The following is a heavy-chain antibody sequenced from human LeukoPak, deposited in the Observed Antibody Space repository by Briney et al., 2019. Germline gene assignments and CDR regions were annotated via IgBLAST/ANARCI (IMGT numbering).Heavy chain of an antibody. CDR2: IKQDGSEK. J-gene: IGHJ4*02. Sequence: GGSLRLSCTASEFTFSSYWMYWVRQAPGKGLEWVANIKQDGSEKYYVDSVKGRFTISRDNAKNSLYLQMNSLRAEDTAVYYCASSYYDFWSGYSYYFDYWGQGTLVTVSS. CDR3: ASSYYDFWSGYSYYFDY. D-gene: IGHD3-3*01. V-gene: IGHV3-7*01. CDR1: EFTFSSYW.